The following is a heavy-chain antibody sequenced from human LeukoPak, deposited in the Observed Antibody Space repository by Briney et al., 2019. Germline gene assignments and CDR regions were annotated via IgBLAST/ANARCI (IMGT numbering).Heavy chain of an antibody. CDR2: INHSGST. D-gene: IGHD2-2*01. J-gene: IGHJ3*02. CDR1: GGSFSGYY. Sequence: SETLSLTCAVYGGSFSGYYWSWIRQPPGKGLEWIGEINHSGSTNYNPSLKSRVTISVDTSKNQFSLKLSSVTAADTAVYYCARDGVVVPAAMSAFDIWGQGTMVTVSS. CDR3: ARDGVVVPAAMSAFDI. V-gene: IGHV4-34*01.